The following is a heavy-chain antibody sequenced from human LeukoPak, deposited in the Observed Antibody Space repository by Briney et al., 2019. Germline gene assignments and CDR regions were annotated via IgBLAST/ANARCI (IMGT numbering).Heavy chain of an antibody. J-gene: IGHJ4*02. CDR1: GFTFSSYW. V-gene: IGHV3-21*01. CDR3: ARDPYGDLIDY. CDR2: ISSSSSYI. Sequence: GGSLRLSCAASGFTFSSYWMSWVRQAPGKGLEWVSSISSSSSYIYYADSVKGRFTISRDNAKNSLYLQMNSLRAEDTAVYYCARDPYGDLIDYWGQGTLVTVSS. D-gene: IGHD4-17*01.